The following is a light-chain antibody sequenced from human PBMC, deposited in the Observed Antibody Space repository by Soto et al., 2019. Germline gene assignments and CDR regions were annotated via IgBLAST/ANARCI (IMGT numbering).Light chain of an antibody. Sequence: DIQLTQSPSTLSASVGDRVTITCRASQSISGDLSWCQQKPGKAPKLLIYAASTLQSGVPSRFSGSGSGTDFTLTISSRQPEDVAVDFCRQYYSTPRTFGQGTKVDIK. CDR2: AAS. CDR1: QSISGD. V-gene: IGKV1-9*01. J-gene: IGKJ1*01. CDR3: RQYYSTPRT.